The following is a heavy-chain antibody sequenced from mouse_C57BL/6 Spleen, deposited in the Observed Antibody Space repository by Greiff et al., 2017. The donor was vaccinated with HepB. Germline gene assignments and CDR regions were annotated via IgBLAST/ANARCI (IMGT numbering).Heavy chain of an antibody. D-gene: IGHD1-1*01. J-gene: IGHJ2*01. V-gene: IGHV1-82*01. CDR2: IYPGDGDT. CDR3: ARWDTTVVGGDYFDY. Sequence: VHLVESGPELVKPGASVKISCKASGYAFSSSWMNWVKQRPGKGLEWIGRIYPGDGDTNYNGKFKGKATLTADKSSSTAYMQLSSLTSEDSAVYFCARWDTTVVGGDYFDYWGQGTTLTVSS. CDR1: GYAFSSSW.